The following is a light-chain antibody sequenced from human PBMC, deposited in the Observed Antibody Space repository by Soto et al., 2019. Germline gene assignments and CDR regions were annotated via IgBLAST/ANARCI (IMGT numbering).Light chain of an antibody. CDR3: SSYTSSSTRV. CDR2: DVS. V-gene: IGLV2-11*01. J-gene: IGLJ1*01. Sequence: QFVLTQPRSVSGSPGQSVTISCTGTSSDVGGYNYVSWYQQHPGKAPKLMIYDVSKRPSGVPDRFSGSKSGNTASLTISGLQAEDEADYYCSSYTSSSTRVFGTGTKVTVL. CDR1: SSDVGGYNY.